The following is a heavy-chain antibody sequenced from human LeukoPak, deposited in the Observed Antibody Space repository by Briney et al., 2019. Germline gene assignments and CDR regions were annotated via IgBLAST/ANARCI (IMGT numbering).Heavy chain of an antibody. D-gene: IGHD3-3*01. CDR3: AKEQGILEWLLCDY. Sequence: GGSLRLSCAASRFTFSTYAMNWVRQAPGKGLEWVAFIRYDGSNKYYADSVKGRFTVSRDNSKNTLYLQMNSLRAEDTAVYYCAKEQGILEWLLCDYWGQGTLATVSS. V-gene: IGHV3-30*02. CDR1: RFTFSTYA. CDR2: IRYDGSNK. J-gene: IGHJ4*02.